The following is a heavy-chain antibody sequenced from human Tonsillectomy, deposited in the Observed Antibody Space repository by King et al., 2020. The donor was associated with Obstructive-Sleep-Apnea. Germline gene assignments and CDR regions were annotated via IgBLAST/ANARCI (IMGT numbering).Heavy chain of an antibody. CDR2: ISSSSSTI. CDR1: GFTFSGYN. Sequence: VQLVESGGGLVQPGGSLRLSCAASGFTFSGYNMNWVRQAPGKGLEWVSYISSSSSTIYYADSVKGLFTISRDNAQNSLYLQMNSLRAEDTAVYYCARDLVPDAFDIWGQGTMVTVSS. CDR3: ARDLVPDAFDI. V-gene: IGHV3-48*04. D-gene: IGHD6-13*01. J-gene: IGHJ3*02.